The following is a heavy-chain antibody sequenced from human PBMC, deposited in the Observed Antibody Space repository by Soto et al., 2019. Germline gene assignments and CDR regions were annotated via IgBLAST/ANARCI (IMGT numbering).Heavy chain of an antibody. V-gene: IGHV4-34*01. CDR3: ARGRAKFPYWYYFDY. CDR2: INHNGST. CDR1: GGSFGGYC. J-gene: IGHJ4*02. D-gene: IGHD2-8*02. Sequence: SETLCLTCAVYGGSFGGYCWSWIRQPPGKGLEWIGEINHNGSTNYNPSLKSRVTISVDTSKNQFSLKLSSVTAADTAVYYCARGRAKFPYWYYFDYWGQGTLVTVSS.